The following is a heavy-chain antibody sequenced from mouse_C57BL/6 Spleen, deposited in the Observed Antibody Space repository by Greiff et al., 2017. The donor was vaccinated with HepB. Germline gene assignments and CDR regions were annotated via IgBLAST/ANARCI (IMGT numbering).Heavy chain of an antibody. J-gene: IGHJ1*03. CDR1: GFTFSDYG. Sequence: EVQLQQSGGGLVKPGGSLKLSCAASGFTFSDYGMHWVRQAPEKGLEWVAYISSGSSTIYYADTVKGRFTISRDNAKNTLFLQMTSLRSEDTAMYYCARPLITTVDWYVDVWGTGTTVTVSS. CDR3: ARPLITTVDWYVDV. CDR2: ISSGSSTI. D-gene: IGHD1-1*01. V-gene: IGHV5-17*01.